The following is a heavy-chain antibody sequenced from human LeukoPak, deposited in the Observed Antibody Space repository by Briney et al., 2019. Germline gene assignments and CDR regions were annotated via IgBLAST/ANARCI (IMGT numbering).Heavy chain of an antibody. CDR2: ISGSGGST. Sequence: PGGSLRLSCAASGFTFSSYAMSWVRQAPGKGLEWVSAISGSGGSTYYADSVKGRFTISRDNSKNTLYLQMNSLRAEDTAVYYCAKDASLFYGDASYYFDYWGQGTLVTVSS. D-gene: IGHD4-17*01. CDR3: AKDASLFYGDASYYFDY. CDR1: GFTFSSYA. J-gene: IGHJ4*02. V-gene: IGHV3-23*01.